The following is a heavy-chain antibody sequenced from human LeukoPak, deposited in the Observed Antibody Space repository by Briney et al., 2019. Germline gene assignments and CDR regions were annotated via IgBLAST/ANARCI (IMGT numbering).Heavy chain of an antibody. CDR1: VDSVSSNSAA. CDR3: ARDPSAVAGTRGYYFDY. J-gene: IGHJ4*02. CDR2: TYYRSKWYN. V-gene: IGHV6-1*01. D-gene: IGHD6-19*01. Sequence: SQTLSLTCAISVDSVSSNSAAWNWIRQSPSRGLEGLGRTYYRSKWYNDYAVSVKSRITINPDTSKNQFSLQLNSVTLGDTAVYYCARDPSAVAGTRGYYFDYWGQGTLVTVSS.